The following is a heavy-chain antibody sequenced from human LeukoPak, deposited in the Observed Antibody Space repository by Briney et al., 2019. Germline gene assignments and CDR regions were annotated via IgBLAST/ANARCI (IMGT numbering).Heavy chain of an antibody. V-gene: IGHV3-48*04. CDR2: ISSSGTTI. D-gene: IGHD3-10*01. J-gene: IGHJ6*03. CDR1: GFTFRNYS. CDR3: SSPRVVRGIIPMDV. Sequence: GGSLRLSCAASGFTFRNYSMNWVRQAPGKGLEWVSYISSSGTTIYYADSVKGRFTVSRDNAKNSLYLQINSLRAEDTAVYYCSSPRVVRGIIPMDVWGKGTTVTVSS.